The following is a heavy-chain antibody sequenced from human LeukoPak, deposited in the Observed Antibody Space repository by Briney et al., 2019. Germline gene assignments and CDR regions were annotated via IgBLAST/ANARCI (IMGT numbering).Heavy chain of an antibody. CDR1: GYTFTGYY. Sequence: GASVKVSCKASGYTFTGYYMHWVRQAPGQGLEWMGWINPNSGGTNYAQKFQGRVTMTRDTSISTAYMELSRLRSDDTAVYYCARDRYSGTTRDIDYWGQGTLVTVSS. CDR3: ARDRYSGTTRDIDY. D-gene: IGHD1-7*01. J-gene: IGHJ4*02. V-gene: IGHV1-2*02. CDR2: INPNSGGT.